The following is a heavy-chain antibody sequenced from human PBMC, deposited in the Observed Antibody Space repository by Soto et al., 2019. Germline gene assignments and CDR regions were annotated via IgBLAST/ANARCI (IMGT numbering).Heavy chain of an antibody. Sequence: GGSLRLSCAASGFTFSTYGMHWVRQAPGKGLEWVSLISSDSSNIYYADSVKGRFTISRDNAKNSLYLQMNSLRAEDTAVYYCARDVITYYDFWSGSHDAFDIWGQGTMVTVSS. J-gene: IGHJ3*02. CDR1: GFTFSTYG. CDR2: ISSDSSNI. CDR3: ARDVITYYDFWSGSHDAFDI. D-gene: IGHD3-3*01. V-gene: IGHV3-21*01.